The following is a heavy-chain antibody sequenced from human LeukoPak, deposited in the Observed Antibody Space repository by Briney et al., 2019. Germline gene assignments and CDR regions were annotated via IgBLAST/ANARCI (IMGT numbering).Heavy chain of an antibody. CDR2: INPNSGGT. CDR3: TKEGVDSY. Sequence: ASVKVSCKASGYTFTGYNMHWVRQAPGQGLEWMGWINPNSGGTNYAQKFQGRVTMTRGTSINTAYMELGRLTSDDTALYYCTKEGVDSYWGQGTLVTVSS. CDR1: GYTFTGYN. V-gene: IGHV1-2*02. J-gene: IGHJ4*02. D-gene: IGHD3-22*01.